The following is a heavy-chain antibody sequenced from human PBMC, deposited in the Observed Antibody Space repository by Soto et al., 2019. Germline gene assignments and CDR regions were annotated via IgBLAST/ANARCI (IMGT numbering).Heavy chain of an antibody. D-gene: IGHD3-3*02. CDR1: GYTFASYA. CDR3: ARVQGPSISYYCYYMDV. Sequence: ASVKVSCKASGYTFASYAMHWVRQAPGQRLEWMGWINAGNGNTKYSQKFQGRVTITRDTSASTAYMELSSLRSEDTAVYYCARVQGPSISYYCYYMDVWGKGTTVTVSS. V-gene: IGHV1-3*01. J-gene: IGHJ6*03. CDR2: INAGNGNT.